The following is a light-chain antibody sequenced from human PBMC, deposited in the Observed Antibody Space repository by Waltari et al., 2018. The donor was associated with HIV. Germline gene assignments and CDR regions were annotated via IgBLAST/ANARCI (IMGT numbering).Light chain of an antibody. CDR1: SSDVGRYNL. CDR3: ASDATAGTYVV. CDR2: EVN. V-gene: IGLV2-23*02. J-gene: IGLJ2*01. Sequence: QSALTQPSSVSGSPGQSITISCTGTSSDVGRYNLVSCYLQHLGKAPRRMITEVNKRSSEVSNSFSSAKSGNTASLKISGLKDEDEADYYCASDATAGTYVVFGGGTKLTVL.